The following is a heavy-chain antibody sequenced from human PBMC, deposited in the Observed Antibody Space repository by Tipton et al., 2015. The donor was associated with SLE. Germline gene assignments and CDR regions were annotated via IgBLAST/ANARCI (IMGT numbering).Heavy chain of an antibody. V-gene: IGHV3-13*01. CDR1: GFTFSSYD. CDR3: SRGSSDYRYNNSSVWYFDL. D-gene: IGHD6-6*01. Sequence: SLRLSCAASGFTFSSYDMHWVRQASGKGLEWVSAIGTAGDTYSSGSVKGRFNISRENDKNSLYLQMNSLRAGDKALYYCSRGSSDYRYNNSSVWYFDLWGRGTLLAVCS. CDR2: IGTAGDT. J-gene: IGHJ2*01.